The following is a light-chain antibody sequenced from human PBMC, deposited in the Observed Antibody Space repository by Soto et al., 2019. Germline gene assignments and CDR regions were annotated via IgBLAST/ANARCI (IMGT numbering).Light chain of an antibody. V-gene: IGKV3-11*01. CDR2: DAS. Sequence: EIVLTQSPATLSLSPGERATLSCRASQSVSSYLAWYQQKPGQAPRLLIYDASNRATGIPARFSGSGSGTDVTLTITSLEPEDCAVYYCQQRSNWPPLSFGGGNKVEIK. CDR1: QSVSSY. CDR3: QQRSNWPPLS. J-gene: IGKJ4*01.